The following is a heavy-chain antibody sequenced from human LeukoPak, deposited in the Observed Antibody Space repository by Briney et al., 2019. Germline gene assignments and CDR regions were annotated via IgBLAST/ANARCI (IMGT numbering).Heavy chain of an antibody. Sequence: GGSLRLSCTASGFRFSNYAMNWVRRAPGKGLEWVSAISGGGDHTYYADSVRGRFIISRDNSMNTLVLQMNAMSAEDTAIYFCAKADRPSAVVDYWGRGTLVIVSS. D-gene: IGHD6-13*01. J-gene: IGHJ4*02. CDR1: GFRFSNYA. V-gene: IGHV3-23*01. CDR2: ISGGGDHT. CDR3: AKADRPSAVVDY.